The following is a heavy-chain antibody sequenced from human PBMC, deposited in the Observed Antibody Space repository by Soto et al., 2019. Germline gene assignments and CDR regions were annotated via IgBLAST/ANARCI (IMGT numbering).Heavy chain of an antibody. CDR3: AKPVSGGRTDAFDV. Sequence: GESLKISCKASGYKFTTFWLNWVRQTPGKGLEWLGRIDPTDSFTNYSPPFEGHVTISVDRSISTAYLQWNSLQASDTAIYYCAKPVSGGRTDAFDVWCQGIKVTVSS. V-gene: IGHV5-10-1*01. CDR2: IDPTDSFT. D-gene: IGHD2-15*01. J-gene: IGHJ3*01. CDR1: GYKFTTFW.